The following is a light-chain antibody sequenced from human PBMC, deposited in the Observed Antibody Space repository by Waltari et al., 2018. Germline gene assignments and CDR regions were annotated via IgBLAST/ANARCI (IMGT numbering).Light chain of an antibody. CDR3: AAWDGSLSGVV. CDR1: SSNIGSNS. CDR2: RNN. V-gene: IGLV1-47*01. J-gene: IGLJ2*01. Sequence: QSVLTQPPSASGTPGQRVTIPCSGRSSNIGSNSVYWYQQLPGTAPKRLIYRNNQRPSGVPDRFSGSNSCTSASLASSGRRSEDEADYYWAAWDGSLSGVVFGGGTKLTVL.